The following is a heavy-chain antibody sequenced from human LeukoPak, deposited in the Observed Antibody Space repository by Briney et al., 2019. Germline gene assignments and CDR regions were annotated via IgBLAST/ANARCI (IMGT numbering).Heavy chain of an antibody. CDR3: ARVRGYCTNGVCYTGGYYYMDV. CDR1: GGTFSSYA. Sequence: GASVKVSCKASGGTFSSYAISWVRQAPGQGLEWMGRIIPIFGTANYAQKFQGRVTITTDESTSTDYMELSSLRSEDTAVYYCARVRGYCTNGVCYTGGYYYMDVWGKGTTVTVSS. J-gene: IGHJ6*03. D-gene: IGHD2-8*01. V-gene: IGHV1-69*05. CDR2: IIPIFGTA.